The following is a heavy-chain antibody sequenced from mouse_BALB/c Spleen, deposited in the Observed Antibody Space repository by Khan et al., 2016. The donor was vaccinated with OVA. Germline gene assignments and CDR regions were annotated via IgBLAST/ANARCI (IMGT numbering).Heavy chain of an antibody. CDR1: GHTFTKYG. V-gene: IGHV9-3-1*01. Sequence: QIQLVQSGPELTKPGETVKISCKASGHTFTKYGMNWVKQAPGKGLKWMGWINTYTGEPTYADDFNGRFAFTLDTSSSTAYLQINNLTNEDTATFCCARPPYFSYGLDNWGQGTSVTVSS. CDR2: INTYTGEP. D-gene: IGHD1-1*02. J-gene: IGHJ4*01. CDR3: ARPPYFSYGLDN.